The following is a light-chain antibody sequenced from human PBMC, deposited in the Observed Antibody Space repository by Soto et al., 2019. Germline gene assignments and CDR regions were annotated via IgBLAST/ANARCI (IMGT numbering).Light chain of an antibody. CDR2: KAS. CDR1: QSISDW. J-gene: IGKJ2*01. CDR3: QHYNNYPYT. V-gene: IGKV1-5*03. Sequence: DIQMTQSPSTLSASLGERVTITCRASQSISDWLAWYQQKPGQAPKLLIYKASRLASGVPSRFSGSGSGTEFTLTINSLQPDDFSTYYCQHYNNYPYTFGQGSKLEIK.